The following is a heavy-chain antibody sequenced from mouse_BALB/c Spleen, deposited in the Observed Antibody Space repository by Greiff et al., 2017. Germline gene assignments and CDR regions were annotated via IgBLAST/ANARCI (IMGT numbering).Heavy chain of an antibody. CDR3: ARDGLNRYSWFAY. CDR1: GYTFTSYT. Sequence: VQLQQSGAELARPGASVKMSCKASGYTFTSYTMHWVKQRPGQGLEWIGYINPSSGYTNYNQKFKDKATLTADKSSSTAYMQLSSLTSEDSAVYYCARDGLNRYSWFAYWGQGTLVTVSA. D-gene: IGHD2-14*01. CDR2: INPSSGYT. V-gene: IGHV1-4*01. J-gene: IGHJ3*01.